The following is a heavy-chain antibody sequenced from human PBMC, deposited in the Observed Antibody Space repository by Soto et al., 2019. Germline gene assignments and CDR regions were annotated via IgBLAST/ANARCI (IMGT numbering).Heavy chain of an antibody. Sequence: GASVKVSCKASGYTFTSYTIHWVRQAPGQRLEWMGWINAGNGDTKYSQKLQGRVTVTSDTSASTAYMDLSSLRSEDTAVYYCARDRGTYESSGYFYDYWGQGTLVTVSS. CDR1: GYTFTSYT. J-gene: IGHJ4*02. CDR3: ARDRGTYESSGYFYDY. V-gene: IGHV1-3*01. D-gene: IGHD3-22*01. CDR2: INAGNGDT.